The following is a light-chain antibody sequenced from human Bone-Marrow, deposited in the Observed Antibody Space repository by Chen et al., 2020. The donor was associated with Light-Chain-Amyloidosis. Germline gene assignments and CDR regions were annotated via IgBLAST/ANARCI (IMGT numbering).Light chain of an antibody. V-gene: IGLV3-25*03. CDR1: DLPTKY. J-gene: IGLJ2*01. CDR2: RDT. Sequence: SYELTQPPSVSGSPGQTARITCSGDDLPTKYAYWYQQKPDQAPVLVIHRDTERPSGISERFSGSSSGTTATLTISGVQAADEADYHCQSADSSGTYEVIFGGGTKLTVL. CDR3: QSADSSGTYEVI.